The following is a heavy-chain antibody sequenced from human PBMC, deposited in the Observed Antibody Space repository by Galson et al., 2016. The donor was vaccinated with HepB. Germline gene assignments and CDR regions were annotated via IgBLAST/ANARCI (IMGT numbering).Heavy chain of an antibody. V-gene: IGHV4-31*03. J-gene: IGHJ4*02. CDR3: ASLLTRYSYASDTPSDY. CDR2: IYYTGIT. CDR1: GGSISSGGYY. Sequence: TLSLTCTVSGGSISSGGYYWSWIRQRPGKGLEWIGYIYYTGITYYNPSLKSRVIISVDTSKNQLSLKLTSVTAADTAVYYCASLLTRYSYASDTPSDYWGQGTLVTVSS. D-gene: IGHD3-16*01.